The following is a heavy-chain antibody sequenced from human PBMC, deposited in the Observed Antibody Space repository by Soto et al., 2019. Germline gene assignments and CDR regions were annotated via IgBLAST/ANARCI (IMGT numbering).Heavy chain of an antibody. CDR1: GFTFSSYA. Sequence: EVQLLESGGGLVQPGGSLRLSCAASGFTFSSYAMCWVRQAPGKGLEWVSAISGSGGSTYYADSVKGRFTISRDNSKNTVYLEMNSLRAEDTAVYYCAKDKDRDYGEPFDYWGQGTLVTVSS. CDR3: AKDKDRDYGEPFDY. J-gene: IGHJ4*02. V-gene: IGHV3-23*01. D-gene: IGHD4-17*01. CDR2: ISGSGGST.